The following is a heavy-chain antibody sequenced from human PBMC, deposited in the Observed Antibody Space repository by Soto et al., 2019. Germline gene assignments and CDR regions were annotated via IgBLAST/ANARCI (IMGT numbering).Heavy chain of an antibody. CDR3: ARRANICSSDYYFDY. Sequence: SETLSLTCTVSGGSISSSSYYWGWIRQPPGKGLEWIGSIYYSGSTYYNPSLKSRVTISVDTSKNQFSLKLSSVTAADTAVYYCARRANICSSDYYFDYWGQGTLVTVSS. V-gene: IGHV4-39*01. CDR2: IYYSGST. J-gene: IGHJ4*02. D-gene: IGHD6-19*01. CDR1: GGSISSSSYY.